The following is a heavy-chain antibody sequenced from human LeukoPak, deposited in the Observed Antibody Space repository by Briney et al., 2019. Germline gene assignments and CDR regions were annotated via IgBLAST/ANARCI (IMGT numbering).Heavy chain of an antibody. CDR2: IGGSGGST. CDR1: GFTFNTYA. D-gene: IGHD2-15*01. V-gene: IGHV3-23*01. J-gene: IGHJ4*02. Sequence: GGSLRLSCAASGFTFNTYAMSWVRQAPGKGLEWVSAIGGSGGSTYYADSVKGRFTISRDNSKNTLYLQIHSLRAEDTAVHYCAKGKGSSSSSIDWWGQGTLVTVSS. CDR3: AKGKGSSSSSIDW.